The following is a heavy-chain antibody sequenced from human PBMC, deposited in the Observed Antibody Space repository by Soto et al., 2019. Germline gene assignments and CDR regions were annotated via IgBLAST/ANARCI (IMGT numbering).Heavy chain of an antibody. J-gene: IGHJ4*02. Sequence: GGPLRLSCAASGFTFSKYSMSWVRQAPGKGLEWVSSISSSSSYIYYVDSVKGRFTISRDNAKNSLYLQMNSLRAEDTAVYYCANDLVRGVPFWGQGTPVTVSS. V-gene: IGHV3-21*01. CDR3: ANDLVRGVPF. D-gene: IGHD3-10*01. CDR1: GFTFSKYS. CDR2: ISSSSSYI.